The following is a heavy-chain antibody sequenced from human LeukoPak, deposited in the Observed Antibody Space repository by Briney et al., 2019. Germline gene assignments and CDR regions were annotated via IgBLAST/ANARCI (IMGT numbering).Heavy chain of an antibody. J-gene: IGHJ4*02. CDR2: IHPGDSDT. CDR3: ARDPSNYYDSSGYSNYFDY. CDR1: GYSFTNYW. Sequence: GESLKISCKGSGYSFTNYWIGWVRQMPGKGLEWMGIIHPGDSDTRYSPSFQGQVTISADKSITTAYLQWSSLKASDTAMYYCARDPSNYYDSSGYSNYFDYWGQGTLVTVSS. D-gene: IGHD3-22*01. V-gene: IGHV5-51*01.